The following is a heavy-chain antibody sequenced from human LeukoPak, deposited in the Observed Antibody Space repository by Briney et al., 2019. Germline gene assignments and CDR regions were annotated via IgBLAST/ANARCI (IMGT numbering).Heavy chain of an antibody. CDR2: ISGNNDNP. CDR1: GYTFSNFG. J-gene: IGHJ4*02. Sequence: ASVRVSRKTSGYTFSNFGINWVRQAPGQGLEWMGWISGNNDNPNYGQKFQGRFTVTTDSSTSTAYMELRNLRFDDTAVYYCARDGTSTDDYWGQGTLVTVSS. V-gene: IGHV1-18*01. D-gene: IGHD2-2*01. CDR3: ARDGTSTDDY.